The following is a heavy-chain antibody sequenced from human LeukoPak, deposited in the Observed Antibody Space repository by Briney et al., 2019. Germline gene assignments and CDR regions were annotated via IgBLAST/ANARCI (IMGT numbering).Heavy chain of an antibody. D-gene: IGHD1-26*01. CDR3: AASSGSYYYYYYGMDV. J-gene: IGHJ6*02. CDR2: IYYSGST. V-gene: IGHV4-59*08. Sequence: KPSETLSLTCSVYGGSISSYYWGWIRPPPGKGLEWIGYIYYSGSTNYNPSLKRRLTISLDTSKNQFSLKLGCVTAADTAVYYCAASSGSYYYYYYGMDVWGQGTTVTVSS. CDR1: GGSISSYY.